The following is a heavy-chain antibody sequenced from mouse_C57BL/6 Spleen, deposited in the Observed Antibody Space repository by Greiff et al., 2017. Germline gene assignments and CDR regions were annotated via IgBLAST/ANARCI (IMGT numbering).Heavy chain of an antibody. Sequence: VQLQQSGPELVKPGASVKISCKASGYAFSSSWMNWVKQRPGKGLEWIGRIYPGDGDTNYNGKFKGKATLTADKSSSTAYMQLSSLTSEDSAVYFCARADGYDGAHFDYWGQGTTLTVSS. CDR3: ARADGYDGAHFDY. D-gene: IGHD2-2*01. J-gene: IGHJ2*01. CDR2: IYPGDGDT. CDR1: GYAFSSSW. V-gene: IGHV1-82*01.